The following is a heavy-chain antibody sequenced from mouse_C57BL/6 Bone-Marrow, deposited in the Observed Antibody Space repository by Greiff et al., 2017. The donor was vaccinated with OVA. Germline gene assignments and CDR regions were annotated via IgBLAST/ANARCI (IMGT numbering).Heavy chain of an antibody. Sequence: QVQLQQPGAELVKPGASVKLSCKASGYTFTSYWMHWVKQRPGRGLEWIGRIDPNRGGTKYNEKFKSKATLTVDKPSSTAYMQLSSLTSEDSAVYYCARDEVLQTWFAYWGQGTLVTVSA. CDR1: GYTFTSYW. CDR2: IDPNRGGT. CDR3: ARDEVLQTWFAY. J-gene: IGHJ3*01. D-gene: IGHD1-1*01. V-gene: IGHV1-72*01.